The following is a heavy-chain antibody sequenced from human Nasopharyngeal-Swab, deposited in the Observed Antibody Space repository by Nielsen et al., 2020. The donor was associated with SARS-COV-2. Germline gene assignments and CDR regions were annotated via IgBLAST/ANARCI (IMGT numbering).Heavy chain of an antibody. V-gene: IGHV3-48*03. CDR2: ISSSGSTI. J-gene: IGHJ6*02. D-gene: IGHD3-22*01. CDR3: ARDYRTYYYDSSGYYASYYHGMDV. Sequence: GGSLRLSCAASGFSFRSYEMNWVRQAPGKGLEWVSYISSSGSTIYYADSVKGRFTISRDNAKNSLYLQMNSLRAEDTAVYYCARDYRTYYYDSSGYYASYYHGMDVWGQGTTVTVSS. CDR1: GFSFRSYE.